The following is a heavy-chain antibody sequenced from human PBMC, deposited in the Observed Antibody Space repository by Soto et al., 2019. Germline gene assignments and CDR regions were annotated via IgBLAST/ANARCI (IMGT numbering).Heavy chain of an antibody. J-gene: IGHJ4*02. CDR1: GYTFTGHY. CDR3: GRGRSGQIVVFY. D-gene: IGHD1-26*01. V-gene: IGHV1-2*02. Sequence: ASVKVSCKASGYTFTGHYIHWVRQAPEQGPEWMGEIGPESGATRYAQKLQGRVTMTRDTSITTVYMELKNLSPDGTAVYYCGRGRSGQIVVFYWGQGTPVTVSS. CDR2: IGPESGAT.